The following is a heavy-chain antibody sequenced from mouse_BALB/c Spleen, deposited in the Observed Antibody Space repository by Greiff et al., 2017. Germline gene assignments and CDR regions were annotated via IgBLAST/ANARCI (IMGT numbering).Heavy chain of an antibody. V-gene: IGHV1-85*01. CDR1: GYTFTSYD. J-gene: IGHJ2*01. Sequence: QVQLQQSGAELVKPGASVKLSCKASGYTFTSYDINWVRQRPEQGLEWIGWICPGDGSTKYNEKFKGKATLTTDKSSSTAYMQLSRLTSEDSAVYFCAREGVGRGGFDYWGQGTTLTVSS. CDR2: ICPGDGST. D-gene: IGHD4-1*01. CDR3: AREGVGRGGFDY.